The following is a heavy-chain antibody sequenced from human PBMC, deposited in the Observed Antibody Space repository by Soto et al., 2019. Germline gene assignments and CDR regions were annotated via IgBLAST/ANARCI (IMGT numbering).Heavy chain of an antibody. CDR1: GGSISSGDSY. J-gene: IGHJ3*02. V-gene: IGHV4-31*03. CDR3: ARGGVAITMIVVPPSDFDI. D-gene: IGHD3-22*01. CDR2: IYYSGSA. Sequence: SETLSLTCTVSGGSISSGDSYWTWIRQHPGTGLEWIGYIYYSGSAYYNPSLKSRVTISVDTSRSQFSLKLSSVTAADTAVYYCARGGVAITMIVVPPSDFDIWGQGTMVTVSS.